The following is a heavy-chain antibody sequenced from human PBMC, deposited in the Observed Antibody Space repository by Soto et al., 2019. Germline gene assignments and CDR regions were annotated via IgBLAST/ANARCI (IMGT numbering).Heavy chain of an antibody. CDR1: GYTFTSYY. CDR2: INPSGGST. V-gene: IGHV1-46*01. Sequence: ASVKVSCKASGYTFTSYYMHWVRQAPGQGLEWMGIINPSGGSTSYAQKFQGRVTMTRDTSTSTVYMELSSLRSEDTAVYYCARDGWFGGETRQIYSYYGMDVWGQGTTVTVSS. CDR3: ARDGWFGGETRQIYSYYGMDV. D-gene: IGHD3-10*01. J-gene: IGHJ6*02.